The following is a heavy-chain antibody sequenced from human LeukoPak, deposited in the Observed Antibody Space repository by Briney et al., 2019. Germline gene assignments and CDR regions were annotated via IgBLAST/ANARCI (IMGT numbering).Heavy chain of an antibody. J-gene: IGHJ5*02. CDR2: FYHRSGTP. D-gene: IGHD1-1*01. CDR1: GGSINSDDW. V-gene: IGHV4-4*02. CDR3: AGGGNWRLDP. Sequence: SGTLSLTCAVSGGSINSDDWWSWVRQSPGKGLEWIGAFYHRSGTPTYNPSLKSRVTISVDKSKNQFSLNLSSVTAADTAVYFCAGGGNWRLDPWGQGTLVTVSS.